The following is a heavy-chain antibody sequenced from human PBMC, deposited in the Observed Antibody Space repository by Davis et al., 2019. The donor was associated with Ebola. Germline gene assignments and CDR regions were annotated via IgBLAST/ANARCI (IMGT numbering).Heavy chain of an antibody. CDR2: ISSSSTI. J-gene: IGHJ4*02. Sequence: GESLKISCAASGFTLSSYSMNWVRQAPGKGLEWVSYISSSSTIYYADSVKGRFTISRDNAKNSLYLQMNSLRDEDTAVYYCASVDDYGGNSDYWGQGTLVTVSS. D-gene: IGHD4-23*01. CDR3: ASVDDYGGNSDY. CDR1: GFTLSSYS. V-gene: IGHV3-48*02.